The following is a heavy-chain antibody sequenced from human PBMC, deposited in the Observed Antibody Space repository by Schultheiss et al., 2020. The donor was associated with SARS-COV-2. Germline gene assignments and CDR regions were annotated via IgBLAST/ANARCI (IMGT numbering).Heavy chain of an antibody. CDR2: ISYDGSNK. CDR1: GFTFSSYA. D-gene: IGHD2-15*01. Sequence: GGSLRLSCAASGFTFSSYAMHWVRQAPGKGLEWVAVISYDGSNKYYADSVKGRFTISRDNSKNTLYLQMNSLRAEDTAVYYCARDGVGPYCSGGNCHYGMDVWGQGTTVTVSS. V-gene: IGHV3-30*04. J-gene: IGHJ6*02. CDR3: ARDGVGPYCSGGNCHYGMDV.